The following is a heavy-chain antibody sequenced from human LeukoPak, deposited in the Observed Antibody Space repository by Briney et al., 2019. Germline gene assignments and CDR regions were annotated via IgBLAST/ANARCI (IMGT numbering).Heavy chain of an antibody. CDR3: ARRLISGWYGTGFGY. CDR2: IYYSGSGST. D-gene: IGHD6-19*01. V-gene: IGHV4-39*01. J-gene: IGHJ4*02. CDR1: GGSITSSTYY. Sequence: SETLSLTCTVSGGSITSSTYYWGWIRQPPGRGLEWIGSIYYSGSGSTYYNPSLQSRVTISVDTSKSQLSLKLSSVTAADTAVYYCARRLISGWYGTGFGYWGQGNLVTVSS.